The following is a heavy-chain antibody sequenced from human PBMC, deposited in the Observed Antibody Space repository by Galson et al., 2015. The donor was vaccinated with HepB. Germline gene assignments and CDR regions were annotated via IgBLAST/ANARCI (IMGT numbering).Heavy chain of an antibody. J-gene: IGHJ3*02. CDR2: IIPILGIA. CDR3: ARDRIGYCSSTSCYSGAFDI. Sequence: SVKVSCKASGGTFSSYAISWVRQAPGQGLEWMGRIIPILGIANYAQKFQGRVTITADKSTSTAYMELSSLRSEDTAVYYCARDRIGYCSSTSCYSGAFDIWGQGTMVTVSS. V-gene: IGHV1-69*04. CDR1: GGTFSSYA. D-gene: IGHD2-2*02.